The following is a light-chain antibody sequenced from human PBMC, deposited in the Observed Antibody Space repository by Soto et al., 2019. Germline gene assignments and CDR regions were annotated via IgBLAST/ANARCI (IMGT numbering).Light chain of an antibody. CDR3: KQYNSYS. J-gene: IGKJ1*01. V-gene: IGKV1-5*03. Sequence: DIQMTQSPSTLSASVGDRVTITCRASQSISSWLAWYQQKPGKDPKLLIYKASSLESGVPSRFSGNGSGTEFTLPISSLQPDDFATYYCKQYNSYSFGQGTKVEIK. CDR2: KAS. CDR1: QSISSW.